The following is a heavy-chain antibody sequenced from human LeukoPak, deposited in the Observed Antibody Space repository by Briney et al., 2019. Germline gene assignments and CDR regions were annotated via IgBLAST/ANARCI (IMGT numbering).Heavy chain of an antibody. CDR3: ARHRYDPTAFDY. Sequence: SETLSLTCTVSGVSISSYYWSWIRQPPGKGLEWIGYIYFSGSTNYNPSLKSRVTISVDTSKNQFSLKLSSVTAADTAVYYCARHRYDPTAFDYWGQGTLVTVSS. CDR2: IYFSGST. CDR1: GVSISSYY. V-gene: IGHV4-59*08. J-gene: IGHJ4*02. D-gene: IGHD5-12*01.